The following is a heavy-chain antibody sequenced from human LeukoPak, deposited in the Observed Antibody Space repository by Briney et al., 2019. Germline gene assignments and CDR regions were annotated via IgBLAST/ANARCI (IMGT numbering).Heavy chain of an antibody. J-gene: IGHJ4*02. CDR1: GFTSSDSA. CDR2: IGTKTDTYAT. V-gene: IGHV3-73*01. Sequence: PGGSLRLSCAASGFTSSDSAIHWVRQASGKGLEWVGRIGTKTDTYATTYAASVKGRFSISRDDSEDTAYLQMNSLKIEDTAVYYCTRRENDSWGQGTLVTVSS. CDR3: TRRENDS.